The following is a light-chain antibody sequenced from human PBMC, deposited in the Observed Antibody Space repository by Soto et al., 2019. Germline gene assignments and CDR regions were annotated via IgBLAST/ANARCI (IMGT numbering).Light chain of an antibody. CDR2: PAS. CDR1: QPISSW. V-gene: IGKV1-12*01. J-gene: IGKJ3*01. CDR3: SPG. Sequence: PSSISASVGDRVTITCRASQPISSWLAWYQQVPGQAPYLLIYPASTLQSGVPSRFSGSGSGTDFTLTINSLYSEDCRPTICSPGFG.